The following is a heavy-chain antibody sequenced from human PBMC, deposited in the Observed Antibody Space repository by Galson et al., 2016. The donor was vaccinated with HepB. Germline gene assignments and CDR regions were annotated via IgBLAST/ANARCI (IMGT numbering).Heavy chain of an antibody. D-gene: IGHD2-15*01. CDR3: ARGYSWVDV. Sequence: KGLEWVANIKQDGSEKYYADSVKGRFTISRDNTENSLYLQMNSLRAEDTAVYYCARGYSWVDVWGQGTTVTVSS. CDR2: IKQDGSEK. V-gene: IGHV3-7*01. J-gene: IGHJ6*02.